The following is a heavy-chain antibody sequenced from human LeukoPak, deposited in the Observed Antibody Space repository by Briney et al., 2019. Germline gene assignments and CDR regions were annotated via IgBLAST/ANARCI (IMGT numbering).Heavy chain of an antibody. Sequence: GGSLRLSCAASGFTFSRSGMHWVRQAPGKGLEWVAFIRYDGSNKYYADSVKGRFTISRDNSKNTLYLQMNSLRAEDTAVYYCAKDQGRNYYDSSGLLDWGQGTLVTVSS. V-gene: IGHV3-30*02. J-gene: IGHJ4*02. CDR3: AKDQGRNYYDSSGLLD. D-gene: IGHD3-22*01. CDR2: IRYDGSNK. CDR1: GFTFSRSG.